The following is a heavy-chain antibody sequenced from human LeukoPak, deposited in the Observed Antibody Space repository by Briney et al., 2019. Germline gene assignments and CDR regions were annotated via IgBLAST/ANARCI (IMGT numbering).Heavy chain of an antibody. D-gene: IGHD3-10*01. J-gene: IGHJ4*02. CDR2: INPNSGDT. Sequence: ASVKVSCEASGYTFTVYYMHWVRQAPGQGLEWMGRINPNSGDTKYAQNFQGRVTMTRDASITTAYMEVSRLRSDDTAVYYCAREYYYGSGSYYTHWGQGTLVAVSS. V-gene: IGHV1-2*02. CDR1: GYTFTVYY. CDR3: AREYYYGSGSYYTH.